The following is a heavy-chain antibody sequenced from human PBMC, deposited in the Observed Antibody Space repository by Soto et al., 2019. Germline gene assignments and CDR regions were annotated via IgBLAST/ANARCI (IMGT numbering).Heavy chain of an antibody. CDR2: ISSSSTI. CDR1: GFTFSSYS. D-gene: IGHD3-10*01. CDR3: ARDLIITMVRGSRREYYYYYGMDV. J-gene: IGHJ6*02. Sequence: GGSLRLSCAASGFTFSSYSMNWVRQAPGKGLEWVSYISSSSTIYYADSVKGRFTISRDNAKNSLYLQMNSLRDEDTAVYYCARDLIITMVRGSRREYYYYYGMDVWGQGTTVTVSS. V-gene: IGHV3-48*02.